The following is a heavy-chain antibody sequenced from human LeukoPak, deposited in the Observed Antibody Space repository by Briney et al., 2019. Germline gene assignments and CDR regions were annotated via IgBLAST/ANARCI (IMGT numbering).Heavy chain of an antibody. D-gene: IGHD1-26*01. CDR3: ARQIVGATKVVDY. Sequence: SETLSLTCTVSGGSISTYYWSWTRQPPGKGLEWIGYIYYSGSSYYNPSLRSRVTISVDTSKNQFSLKLSSVTAADTAVYYCARQIVGATKVVDYWGQGTLVTVSS. CDR1: GGSISTYY. V-gene: IGHV4-59*08. J-gene: IGHJ4*02. CDR2: IYYSGSS.